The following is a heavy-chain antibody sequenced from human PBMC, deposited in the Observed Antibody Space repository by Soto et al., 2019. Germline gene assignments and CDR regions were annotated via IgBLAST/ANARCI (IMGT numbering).Heavy chain of an antibody. D-gene: IGHD6-6*01. CDR2: ISDGGDLT. CDR1: GFAFSSHP. CDR3: ARRAFGSSRSFDI. J-gene: IGHJ3*02. V-gene: IGHV3-23*01. Sequence: GGSLRLSCTVSGFAFSSHPMSWVRQAPERGLEWVSGISDGGDLTYNADSVRGRFTISRDNSKNTLFLQMNSLRVEDTAVYYCARRAFGSSRSFDIWGQGTMVTVSS.